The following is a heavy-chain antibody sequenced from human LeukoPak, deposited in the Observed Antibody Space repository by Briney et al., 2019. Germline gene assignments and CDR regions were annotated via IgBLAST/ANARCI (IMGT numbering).Heavy chain of an antibody. CDR1: GNSISNYA. D-gene: IGHD3-16*01. Sequence: SVKVSCKASGNSISNYAVSWVRQAPGQGFEWMGGIIPIFGTADYAQIFQGRVTITADQSTSTTYMALSSLKSEDTATCYCTTRACHAGGCSSSFYYYYGLHFWGQGTTVSVSS. CDR2: IIPIFGTA. CDR3: TTRACHAGGCSSSFYYYYGLHF. J-gene: IGHJ6*02. V-gene: IGHV1-69*13.